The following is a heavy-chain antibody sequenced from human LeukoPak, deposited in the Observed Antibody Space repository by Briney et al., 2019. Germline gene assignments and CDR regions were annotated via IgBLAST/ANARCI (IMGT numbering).Heavy chain of an antibody. CDR3: ARAITMVRGPTSNYFDY. V-gene: IGHV3-21*01. J-gene: IGHJ4*02. Sequence: GGSLRLSCAASGFTFSSYGMSWVRQAPGKGLEWVSSISISSNYIYYADSVKGRFTISRDNAKNSLYLQMNSLRAEDTAVYYCARAITMVRGPTSNYFDYWGQGTLVTVSS. CDR1: GFTFSSYG. CDR2: ISISSNYI. D-gene: IGHD3-10*01.